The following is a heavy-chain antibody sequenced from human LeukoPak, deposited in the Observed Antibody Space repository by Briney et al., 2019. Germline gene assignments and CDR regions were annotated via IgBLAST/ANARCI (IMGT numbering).Heavy chain of an antibody. V-gene: IGHV3-15*01. CDR3: TRVAGYRDNWFDP. CDR2: IKSKTDGRTT. CDR1: GFTFSNAW. J-gene: IGHJ5*02. Sequence: GGSLRLSCAASGFTFSNAWMSWVRQAPGKGLEWVGRIKSKTDGRTTDYAAPVKVRFTISRDDSKNTLYLQMNSLKTEDTAVYYCTRVAGYRDNWFDPWGQGTLVTVSS. D-gene: IGHD1-1*01.